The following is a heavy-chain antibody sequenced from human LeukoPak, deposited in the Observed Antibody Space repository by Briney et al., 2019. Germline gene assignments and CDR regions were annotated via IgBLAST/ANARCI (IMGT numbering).Heavy chain of an antibody. Sequence: PSGTLSLTCAVSGGSIGSSNWWGWVRQPPGKGLEWIGEVYHSGSTNFNPYLKSRVTISMDTSKNQFSLKVNSVTAADTAVYYCARDGYCSGGSCYYYWGQGTLVTVSS. J-gene: IGHJ4*02. CDR1: GGSIGSSNW. V-gene: IGHV4-4*02. CDR2: VYHSGST. CDR3: ARDGYCSGGSCYYY. D-gene: IGHD2-15*01.